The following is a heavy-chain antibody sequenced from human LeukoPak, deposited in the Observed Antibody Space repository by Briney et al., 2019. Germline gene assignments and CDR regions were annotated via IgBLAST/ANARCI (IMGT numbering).Heavy chain of an antibody. CDR1: GNSFTSYW. CDR3: ARREYSSSEPFDY. J-gene: IGHJ4*02. Sequence: GESLKISCKGSGNSFTSYWIGWVRQMPGKGLEWMGIIHPGDSDIRYSPSFQGQVTISADKSISTAYLQWSSLKASDTAMHYCARREYSSSEPFDYWGQGTLVTVSS. CDR2: IHPGDSDI. V-gene: IGHV5-51*01. D-gene: IGHD6-6*01.